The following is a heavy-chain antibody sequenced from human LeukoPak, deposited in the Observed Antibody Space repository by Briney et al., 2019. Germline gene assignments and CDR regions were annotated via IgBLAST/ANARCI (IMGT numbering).Heavy chain of an antibody. Sequence: SETLSLTCTVSGGSISSGSYYWSWIRQPAGKGLEWIGRIYTSGSTNYNPSLKSRVTISVDTSKNQFSLKLSSVTAADTAVYYCARRALQTGDLDYWGQGTLVTVSS. CDR2: IYTSGST. J-gene: IGHJ4*02. CDR3: ARRALQTGDLDY. V-gene: IGHV4-61*02. CDR1: GGSISSGSYY. D-gene: IGHD7-27*01.